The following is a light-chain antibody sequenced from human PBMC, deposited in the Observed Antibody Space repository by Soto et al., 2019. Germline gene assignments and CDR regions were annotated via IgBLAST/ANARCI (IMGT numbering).Light chain of an antibody. CDR2: RTS. Sequence: EIVLTQSPGTLSLSAGERATLSCRASQSVGSDYLAWFQQKPGQAPRLLIYRTSIRASGVPDRFSGSGSGTGFTLTISRLEPEDFAVYYCQRYGTSQWTFGQGTKVEIK. J-gene: IGKJ1*01. CDR3: QRYGTSQWT. CDR1: QSVGSDY. V-gene: IGKV3-20*01.